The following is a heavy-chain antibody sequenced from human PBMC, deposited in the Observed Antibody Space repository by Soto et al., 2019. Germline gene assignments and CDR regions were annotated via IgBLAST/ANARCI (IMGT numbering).Heavy chain of an antibody. CDR3: ARHQVEIVVVPAAMRPYYYYYYMDV. CDR2: IYYSGSI. CDR1: GGSISSSSYY. D-gene: IGHD2-2*01. Sequence: SETLSLTCTVSGGSISSSSYYWGWIRQPPGKGLEWIGSIYYSGSIYYNPSLKSRVTISVDTSKNQFSLKLSFVTAADTAVYYCARHQVEIVVVPAAMRPYYYYYYMDVWGKGTTVTVSS. V-gene: IGHV4-39*01. J-gene: IGHJ6*03.